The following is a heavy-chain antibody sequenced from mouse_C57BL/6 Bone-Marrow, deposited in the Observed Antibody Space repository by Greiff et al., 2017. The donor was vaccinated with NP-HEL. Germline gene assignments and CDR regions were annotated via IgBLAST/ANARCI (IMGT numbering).Heavy chain of an antibody. CDR3: ARRPNYVGYYYYDAMDY. CDR1: GYTFTAYN. Sequence: EVKLMESGPELVKPGASVKIPCKASGYTFTAYNMDWVKQSHGKSLEWIGDINPNNGGTNYNQKFKGKSTLTVAKSSSPAYMELRSLTSEDTAVYYCARRPNYVGYYYYDAMDYWGQGTSVTVSS. D-gene: IGHD2-3*01. CDR2: INPNNGGT. J-gene: IGHJ4*01. V-gene: IGHV1-18*01.